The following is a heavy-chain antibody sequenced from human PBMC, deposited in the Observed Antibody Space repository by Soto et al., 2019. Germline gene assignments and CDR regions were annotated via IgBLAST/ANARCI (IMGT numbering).Heavy chain of an antibody. CDR3: ASWSAWNPLYYHGMDV. Sequence: QVHLLQSGAEVKKPGSSLKVSCKVSGGAFTNYSLNWVRHSPGQGLEWLGGIIPLHNTSNYSEKFVGRLSVTADISSSTVYMHLSGLTSDNTATYYCASWSAWNPLYYHGMDVWGQGTTVTVSS. J-gene: IGHJ6*02. CDR2: IIPLHNTS. CDR1: GGAFTNYS. V-gene: IGHV1-69*06. D-gene: IGHD1-1*01.